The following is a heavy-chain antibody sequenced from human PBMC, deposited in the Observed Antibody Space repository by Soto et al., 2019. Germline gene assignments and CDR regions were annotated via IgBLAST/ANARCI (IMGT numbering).Heavy chain of an antibody. CDR3: ARLGYRGYSYGYPFGAFDI. CDR2: IIPIFGTA. Sequence: GASMKVSCKASGGTFSSYAISWVRQAPGQGLEWMGGIIPIFGTANYAQKFQGRVTITADKSTSTAYMELSSLRSEDTAVYYCARLGYRGYSYGYPFGAFDIWGQGTMVTVSS. CDR1: GGTFSSYA. D-gene: IGHD5-18*01. V-gene: IGHV1-69*06. J-gene: IGHJ3*02.